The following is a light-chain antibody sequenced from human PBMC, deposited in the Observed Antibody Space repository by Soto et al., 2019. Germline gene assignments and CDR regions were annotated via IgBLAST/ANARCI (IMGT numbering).Light chain of an antibody. CDR1: QRVSARY. CDR2: GAS. CDR3: QHYVGSPT. Sequence: EIVLTQSPGTLSLSPGERATLSCRASQRVSARYLAWYQQTPGQGPRLLIYGASNRATGIPDRFSGSGSGTDFTLTISRVEPEDSAMYYCQHYVGSPTFGQGTKVDIK. J-gene: IGKJ1*01. V-gene: IGKV3-20*01.